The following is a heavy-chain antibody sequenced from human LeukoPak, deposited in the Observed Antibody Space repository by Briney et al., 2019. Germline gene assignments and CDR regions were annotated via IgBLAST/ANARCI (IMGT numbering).Heavy chain of an antibody. J-gene: IGHJ6*02. CDR2: IRYDGSNK. CDR3: AKSIRDYYGSGRTRYYYYGMDV. Sequence: HPGGSLRFSCAASGFTFSSYGMHWVRQAPGKGLEWVAFIRYDGSNKYYADSVKSRFTTSRDNSKNTLYLQMNSLRAEDTAVYYCAKSIRDYYGSGRTRYYYYGMDVWGQGTTVTVSS. V-gene: IGHV3-30*02. CDR1: GFTFSSYG. D-gene: IGHD3-10*01.